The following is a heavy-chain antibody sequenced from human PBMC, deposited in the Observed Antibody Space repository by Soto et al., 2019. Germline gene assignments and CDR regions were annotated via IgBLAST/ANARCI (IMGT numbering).Heavy chain of an antibody. D-gene: IGHD4-17*01. CDR1: VGSISSGYYY. J-gene: IGHJ4*02. V-gene: IGHV4-30-4*02. CDR2: IYYSGST. CDR3: ARVKGTVTTTRDYYFEY. Sequence: SDTLSLTCTFSVGSISSGYYYWSWIRQPPGKGLEWIGYIYYSGSTYYNPPLKSRVTISVDTSKNQFSLKLSSVTAADTAVYYCARVKGTVTTTRDYYFEYWGQGTLVTVSS.